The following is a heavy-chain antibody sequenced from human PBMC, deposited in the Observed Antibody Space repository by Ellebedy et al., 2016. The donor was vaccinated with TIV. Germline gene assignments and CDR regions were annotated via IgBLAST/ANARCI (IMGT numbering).Heavy chain of an antibody. J-gene: IGHJ3*02. CDR2: VKQDGKEK. D-gene: IGHD3-10*01. Sequence: GESLKISCEASGFSISYYWMSWVRQIPGKGLEWVANVKQDGKEKFYGDSVKGRSTISRDNIKNSLYLQLSSLRVEDTAVYFCARTGTDLYASGRGGFDMWGQGTQVTVSS. CDR1: GFSISYYW. CDR3: ARTGTDLYASGRGGFDM. V-gene: IGHV3-7*03.